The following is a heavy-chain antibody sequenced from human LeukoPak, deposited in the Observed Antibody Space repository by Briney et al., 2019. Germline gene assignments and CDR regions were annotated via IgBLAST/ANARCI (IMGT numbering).Heavy chain of an antibody. CDR2: INPNGDAT. CDR1: GYTFTKYL. D-gene: IGHD1-20*01. Sequence: ASVKVSCKTSGYTFTKYLIHWVRQAPGQGLEWVGAINPNGDATNYAPRLQGRLTLTQDTSTSTVYMELRGLTPDDTAVYYCARPLFCAFDNCGYWLDPWGPGTLVTVSS. J-gene: IGHJ5*02. V-gene: IGHV1-46*01. CDR3: ARPLFCAFDNCGYWLDP.